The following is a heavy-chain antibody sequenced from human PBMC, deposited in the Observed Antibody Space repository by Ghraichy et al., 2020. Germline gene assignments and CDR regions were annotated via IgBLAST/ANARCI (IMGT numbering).Heavy chain of an antibody. J-gene: IGHJ6*02. CDR2: ITWDGGIT. V-gene: IGHV3-43*01. D-gene: IGHD4-17*01. CDR3: AKDMLSVTSSPIYYFYYGIDV. CDR1: GFTFDDYT. Sequence: GSLRLSCAASGFTFDDYTMHWVRQAPGKGLEWVSLITWDGGITYYEDSVKGRFTISRDNIKNSLYLQMNSLRTEDTALYYCAKDMLSVTSSPIYYFYYGIDVWGPGTTVTVSS.